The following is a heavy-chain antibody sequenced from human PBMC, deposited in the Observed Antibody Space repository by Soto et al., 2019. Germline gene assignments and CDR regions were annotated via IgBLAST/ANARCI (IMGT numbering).Heavy chain of an antibody. CDR2: ISGYNGNT. CDR1: GYTYTSYG. V-gene: IGHV1-18*04. Sequence: ASVKVSCKASGYTYTSYGISWVRQAPGEGLEWMGWISGYNGNTEYAQKVQARVTMTTDTSTTTAYMELRSLRSDDTAVYYCARGPRYCSTTSCFSEVYWFDPWGQGTLVTVSS. D-gene: IGHD2-2*01. CDR3: ARGPRYCSTTSCFSEVYWFDP. J-gene: IGHJ5*02.